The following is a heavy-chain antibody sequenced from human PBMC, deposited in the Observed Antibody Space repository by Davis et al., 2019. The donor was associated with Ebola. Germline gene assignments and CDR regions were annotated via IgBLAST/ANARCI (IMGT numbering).Heavy chain of an antibody. CDR1: GFTFSSYA. CDR3: ARGGSSSWYYGGFRFDP. D-gene: IGHD6-13*01. V-gene: IGHV3-30-3*01. CDR2: ISYDGSNK. Sequence: GESLKISCAASGFTFSSYAMHWVRQAPGKGLEWVAVISYDGSNKYYADSVKGRFTISRDNSKNTLYLQMNSLRAEDTAVYYCARGGSSSWYYGGFRFDPWGQGTLVTVSS. J-gene: IGHJ5*02.